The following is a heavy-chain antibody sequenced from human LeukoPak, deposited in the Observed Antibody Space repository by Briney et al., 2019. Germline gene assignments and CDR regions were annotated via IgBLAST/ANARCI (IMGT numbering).Heavy chain of an antibody. CDR2: INPNSGGT. D-gene: IGHD5-18*01. CDR1: GYTFTGYY. V-gene: IGHV1-2*02. J-gene: IGHJ4*02. Sequence: ASVKVSCKASGYTFTGYYMHWVRQAPGQGLEWMGWINPNSGGTNYAQKFQGRVTMTRDTSISTAYMELSRLRSDDTAVYYCARADTAMDVFDYWGQGTLVTVSS. CDR3: ARADTAMDVFDY.